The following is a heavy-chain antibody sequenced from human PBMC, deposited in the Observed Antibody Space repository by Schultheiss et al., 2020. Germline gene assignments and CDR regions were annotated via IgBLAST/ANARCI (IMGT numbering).Heavy chain of an antibody. CDR3: AKDAAGNALDF. J-gene: IGHJ3*01. Sequence: GESLKISCQGTGYNFANYWIGWVRQMPGRGLEWVGIIDPSDSETKYSPSFQGQVTISVDKSINTVYLQWSSLKASDTAMYYCAKDAAGNALDFWGQGTVVTVSS. D-gene: IGHD1-1*01. CDR2: IDPSDSET. CDR1: GYNFANYW. V-gene: IGHV5-51*01.